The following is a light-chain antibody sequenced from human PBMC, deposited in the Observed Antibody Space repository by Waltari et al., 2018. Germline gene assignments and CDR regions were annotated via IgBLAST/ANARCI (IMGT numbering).Light chain of an antibody. V-gene: IGKV1-5*01. CDR2: AAS. CDR3: QQYETYSGT. J-gene: IGKJ1*01. Sequence: DIQMTQSPSTLSASAGDRVTITCRASQNINSWLAWYQQKPGKAPKLLIHAASSWQSGVPSRFSGGGSGTEFTLTISNLQPDDFATYYCQQYETYSGTFGQGTKVEIK. CDR1: QNINSW.